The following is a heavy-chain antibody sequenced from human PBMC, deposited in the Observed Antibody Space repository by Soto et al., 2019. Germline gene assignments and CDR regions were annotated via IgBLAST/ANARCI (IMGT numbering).Heavy chain of an antibody. CDR3: ARAGATVPPDDAFDI. Sequence: QVQLQESGPGLVKPSQTLSLTCTVSGGSISSGDYYWSWIRQPPGKGLEWIGYIYYSGSTYYNPSLKSRVTIAGDKSTXQFSLKLSSVTAADTAVYYCARAGATVPPDDAFDIWGQGTMVTVSS. V-gene: IGHV4-30-4*01. CDR2: IYYSGST. CDR1: GGSISSGDYY. J-gene: IGHJ3*02. D-gene: IGHD1-26*01.